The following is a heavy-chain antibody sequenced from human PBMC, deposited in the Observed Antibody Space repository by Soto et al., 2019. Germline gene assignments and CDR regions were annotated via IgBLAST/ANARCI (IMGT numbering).Heavy chain of an antibody. CDR2: IKKDESKK. J-gene: IGHJ3*02. Sequence: EVQLVESGGGLVQPGESLRLSCAASGFTFSDYWMTWVRQAPGKGLEWVANIKKDESKKSYLDSVRGRFTISRDNARNSLYLQMDSLRAEDTALYYCARDVSPGSGPYYLDAFDRLGKGTMVTVSS. CDR1: GFTFSDYW. CDR3: ARDVSPGSGPYYLDAFDR. D-gene: IGHD3-22*01. V-gene: IGHV3-7*05.